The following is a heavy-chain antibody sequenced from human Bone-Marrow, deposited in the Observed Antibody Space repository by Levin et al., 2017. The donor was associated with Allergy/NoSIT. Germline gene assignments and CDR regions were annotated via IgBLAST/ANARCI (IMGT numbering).Heavy chain of an antibody. CDR1: GGTFSSYA. D-gene: IGHD2-15*01. CDR3: ARVSVVVAARAGGHYYYYYGMDV. CDR2: IIPIFGTA. Sequence: KISCKASGGTFSSYAISWVRQAPGQGLEWMGGIIPIFGTANYAQKFQGRVTITADESTSTAYMELSSLRSEDTAVYYCARVSVVVAARAGGHYYYYYGMDVWGQGTTVTVSS. V-gene: IGHV1-69*01. J-gene: IGHJ6*02.